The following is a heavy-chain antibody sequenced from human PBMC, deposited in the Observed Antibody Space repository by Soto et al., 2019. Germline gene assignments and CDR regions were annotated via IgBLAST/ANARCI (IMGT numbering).Heavy chain of an antibody. CDR2: IKQDGSEK. V-gene: IGHV3-7*01. CDR1: GFTFSSYW. CDR3: ARVPPRSGIWGSFGYYYYMDV. D-gene: IGHD3-16*01. Sequence: GGSLRLSCAASGFTFSSYWMSWVRQAPGKGLEWVANIKQDGSEKYYVDSVKGRFTISRDNAKNSLYLQMNSLRAEDTAVYYCARVPPRSGIWGSFGYYYYMDVWGKGTTVTVSS. J-gene: IGHJ6*03.